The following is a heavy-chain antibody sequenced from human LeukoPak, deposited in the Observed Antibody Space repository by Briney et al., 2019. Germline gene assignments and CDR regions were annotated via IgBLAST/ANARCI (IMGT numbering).Heavy chain of an antibody. CDR2: ISSSSSTI. CDR1: GFTFSSYN. CDR3: ARDLGSIAARLRNWFDP. J-gene: IGHJ5*02. Sequence: GGSLRLSCAASGFTFSSYNMNWVRQAPGKGLEWVSYISSSSSTIYYADSVKGRFTISRDDAKNSLYLQMNSLRAEDTAVYYCARDLGSIAARLRNWFDPWGQGTLVTVSS. D-gene: IGHD6-6*01. V-gene: IGHV3-48*01.